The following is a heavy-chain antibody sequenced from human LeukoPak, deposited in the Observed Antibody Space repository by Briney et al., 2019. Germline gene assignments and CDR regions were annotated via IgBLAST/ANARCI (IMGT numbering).Heavy chain of an antibody. CDR3: ARAKRETSTRPRTSGMDV. CDR2: LGSAGDK. Sequence: PGGSLRLSCAASGFTLSDYDIHWVRQPIGKGLDWVSGLGSAGDKYHAGSERGRFTISREDAENSVYLQMNGLRPEDTAIYYCARAKRETSTRPRTSGMDVWGQGTRVTVSS. D-gene: IGHD1-1*01. CDR1: GFTLSDYD. V-gene: IGHV3-13*01. J-gene: IGHJ6*02.